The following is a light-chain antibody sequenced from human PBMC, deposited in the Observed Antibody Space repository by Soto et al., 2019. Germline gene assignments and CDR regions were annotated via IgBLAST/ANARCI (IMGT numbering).Light chain of an antibody. CDR1: QGIRED. J-gene: IGKJ1*01. CDR3: LQNNTYPRT. CDR2: AAS. V-gene: IGKV1-17*01. Sequence: DIQMTQSPSSLSAYVGDRVTITCRASQGIREDLVLYQQNPGKAPKRLIYAASTLQSGVPSRFSGSGSGTEFTLTITSLQPEDFATYYCLQNNTYPRTFGQGTKVEIK.